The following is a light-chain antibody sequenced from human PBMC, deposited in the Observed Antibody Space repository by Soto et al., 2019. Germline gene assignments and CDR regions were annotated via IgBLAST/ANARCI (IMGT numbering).Light chain of an antibody. CDR1: QSVGNQ. V-gene: IGKV3D-15*01. CDR2: GAS. J-gene: IGKJ1*01. CDR3: QQYGNRPWT. Sequence: EIVMTQSPATLSVSPGEGATLSCRASQSVGNQLAWYQQKDGQAPRLVIYGASTRATGIPARFSGSGSGTEFTLTIRSLQSEDFAVYYCQQYGNRPWTFGQGTKAEIK.